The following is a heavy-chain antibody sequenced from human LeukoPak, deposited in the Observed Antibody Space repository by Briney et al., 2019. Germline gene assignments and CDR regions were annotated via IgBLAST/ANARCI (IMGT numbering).Heavy chain of an antibody. D-gene: IGHD2/OR15-2a*01. Sequence: GGSLRLSCAASGFTFSSYWMHWVRQAPGKGLVWVSRINSDGSSTSYADSVKGRFTISRDNARNLLYLQMNSLRDEDTAVYYCARDKGEAVLNTVGHFDSWGQGTLVTISS. CDR3: ARDKGEAVLNTVGHFDS. CDR1: GFTFSSYW. J-gene: IGHJ4*02. CDR2: INSDGSST. V-gene: IGHV3-74*01.